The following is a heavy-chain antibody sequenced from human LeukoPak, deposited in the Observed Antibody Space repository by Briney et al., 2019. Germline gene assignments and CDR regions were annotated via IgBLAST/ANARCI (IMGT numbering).Heavy chain of an antibody. CDR2: LSGSGGSS. J-gene: IGHJ4*02. Sequence: GGSLRLSCAASGFTFSTYAMSWVRQAPGKGLEWVSALSGSGGSSYYADSVRGRFTIFRDNSKNTLYLQMNSLRAEDTAVYYCAKERTSEGYFDYWGQGTLVTVSP. D-gene: IGHD1-1*01. CDR3: AKERTSEGYFDY. CDR1: GFTFSTYA. V-gene: IGHV3-23*01.